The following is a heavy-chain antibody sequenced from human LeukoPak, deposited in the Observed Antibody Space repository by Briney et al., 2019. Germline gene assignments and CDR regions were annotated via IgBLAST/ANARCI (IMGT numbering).Heavy chain of an antibody. CDR3: AKVFHD. Sequence: SETLSLTCTVSRGSISGDYWGWIRQPAGKGLEWIGLIYTSGTTNYNPSLKSRVTMSLDTSQNQFSLKLSSVTAADTAVYYCAKVFHDWGQGTMVTVSS. CDR1: RGSISGDY. V-gene: IGHV4-4*07. J-gene: IGHJ3*01. CDR2: IYTSGTT.